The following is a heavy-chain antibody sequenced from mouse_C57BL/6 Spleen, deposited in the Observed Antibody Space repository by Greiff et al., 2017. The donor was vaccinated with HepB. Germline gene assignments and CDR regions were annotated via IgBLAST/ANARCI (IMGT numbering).Heavy chain of an antibody. V-gene: IGHV5-15*01. CDR1: GFTFSDYG. D-gene: IGHD1-1*01. J-gene: IGHJ1*03. CDR2: ISNLAYSI. Sequence: EVQLVESGGGLVQPGGSLKLSCSASGFTFSDYGMAWVRQAPRKGPEWVAFISNLAYSIYYADTVTGRFTISRENAKNTLYLEMSSLRSEDTAMYYCARGGGNYGSRKYFDVWGTGTTVTVAS. CDR3: ARGGGNYGSRKYFDV.